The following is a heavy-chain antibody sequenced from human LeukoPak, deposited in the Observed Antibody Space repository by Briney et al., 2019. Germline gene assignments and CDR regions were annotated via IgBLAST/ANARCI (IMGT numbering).Heavy chain of an antibody. J-gene: IGHJ4*02. Sequence: GGSLRLSCAASGFTFSSYAMSWVRQAPGKGLEWVSAISGSGGSTYYADSVKGRFTISRDNSKNTLYLQMNSLRAEDTAVYYCARRDGDNDRGFDYWGQGTLVTVSS. CDR2: ISGSGGST. CDR1: GFTFSSYA. D-gene: IGHD4-17*01. CDR3: ARRDGDNDRGFDY. V-gene: IGHV3-23*01.